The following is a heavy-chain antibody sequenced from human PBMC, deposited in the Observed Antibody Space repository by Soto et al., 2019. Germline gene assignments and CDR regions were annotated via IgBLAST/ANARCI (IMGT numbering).Heavy chain of an antibody. Sequence: QVQLQESGPGLVKPSETLSLTCTVSDDSSSSYKWSWIRQPPGRRLEWIGYIDSSGGTSYNPSLQSRVTIPGXTXAKQFSLKLSSVTAADTAVYYCVRQGFGRLHGLVDVWGQGTTVTVSS. CDR1: DDSSSSYK. CDR2: IDSSGGT. V-gene: IGHV4-59*08. J-gene: IGHJ6*02. D-gene: IGHD3-10*01. CDR3: VRQGFGRLHGLVDV.